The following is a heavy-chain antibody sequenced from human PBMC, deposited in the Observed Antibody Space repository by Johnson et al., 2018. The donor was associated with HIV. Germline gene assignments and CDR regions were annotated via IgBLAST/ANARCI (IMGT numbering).Heavy chain of an antibody. CDR3: AKPPSMGADAFDI. Sequence: VQLVESGGGLVQPGGSLRLSCAASGFTFSSYDMHWVRQATGKGLEWVSAIGTAGDTYYPGSVKGRFNISRDNPKNTLYLQMNSLRAEDTGVYYCAKPPSMGADAFDIWGQGTMVTVSS. D-gene: IGHD3-16*01. V-gene: IGHV3-13*01. CDR2: IGTAGDT. J-gene: IGHJ3*02. CDR1: GFTFSSYD.